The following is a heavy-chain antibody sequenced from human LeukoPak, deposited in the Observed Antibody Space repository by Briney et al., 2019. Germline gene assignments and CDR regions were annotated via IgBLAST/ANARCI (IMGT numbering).Heavy chain of an antibody. D-gene: IGHD1-1*01. J-gene: IGHJ5*02. Sequence: PSETLSLTCTVSGDSTSSYYWSWIRQPPGKGLEWIGYINYSGNTNYNPSLKSRLTISVDTSKNQFSLKLRSVTAADTAVYYCARDFGWNWFDPWGQGTLVTVSS. CDR1: GDSTSSYY. V-gene: IGHV4-59*01. CDR2: INYSGNT. CDR3: ARDFGWNWFDP.